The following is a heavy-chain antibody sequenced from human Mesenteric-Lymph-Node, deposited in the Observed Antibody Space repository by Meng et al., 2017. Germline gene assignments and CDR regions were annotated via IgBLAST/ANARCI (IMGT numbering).Heavy chain of an antibody. CDR2: IGYSGTI. CDR3: ARRVHDGSGHHYFDY. Sequence: LQLQAPGPGPVKPPEPLPSPGTCSGGSTTSTSYYWDWIRQSPAKGLEWIGTIGYSGTIVYNPSLSSRVTMTLDTSKNQFSLKLSSVTAPDTAVYYCARRVHDGSGHHYFDYWGQGTLVTVSS. D-gene: IGHD3-22*01. J-gene: IGHJ4*02. CDR1: GGSTTSTSYY. V-gene: IGHV4-39*01.